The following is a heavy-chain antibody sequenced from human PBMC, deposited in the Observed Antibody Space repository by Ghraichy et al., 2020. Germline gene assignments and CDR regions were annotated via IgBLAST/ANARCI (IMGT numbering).Heavy chain of an antibody. CDR2: IYYSGST. CDR3: ARDSGNWYYDSSGYYHYNWFDP. V-gene: IGHV4-59*01. Sequence: SETLSLTCTVSGGSISSYYWSWIRQPPGKGLEWIGYIYYSGSTNYNPSLKSRVTISVDTSKNQFSLKLSSVTAADTAVYYCARDSGNWYYDSSGYYHYNWFDPWGQGTLVTVSS. D-gene: IGHD3-22*01. J-gene: IGHJ5*02. CDR1: GGSISSYY.